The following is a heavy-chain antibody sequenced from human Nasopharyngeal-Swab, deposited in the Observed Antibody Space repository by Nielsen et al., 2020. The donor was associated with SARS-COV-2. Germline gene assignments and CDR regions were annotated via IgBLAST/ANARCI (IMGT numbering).Heavy chain of an antibody. D-gene: IGHD4-17*01. CDR1: GFTFSSFG. J-gene: IGHJ4*02. V-gene: IGHV3-30*03. CDR2: IAHDASNE. CDR3: ARDAPAHYGAFY. Sequence: GESLKISCAASGFTFSSFGMHWVRHAPGKGLECVAFIAHDASNEYYGDSVKGRFSISRDSSKNTLYLQMDSLRGEDTAVYYCARDAPAHYGAFYWGRGTLVTVSS.